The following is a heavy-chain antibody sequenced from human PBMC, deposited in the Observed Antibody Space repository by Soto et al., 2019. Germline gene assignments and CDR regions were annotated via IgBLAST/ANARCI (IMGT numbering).Heavy chain of an antibody. CDR1: GDSIRNYF. V-gene: IGHV4-4*07. J-gene: IGHJ6*02. CDR3: ARDPGTSMIENYYNGMDV. D-gene: IGHD3-16*01. CDR2: IYTSGCS. Sequence: QVQLQESGPGQVKPSETLSLTCTVSGDSIRNYFWSWIRQPAGKGLEWIGRIYTSGCSNYNPSLKSRSTMSVDTSKNQVSLNLRSVTAADTAVYYCARDPGTSMIENYYNGMDVWGRGTTVIVSS.